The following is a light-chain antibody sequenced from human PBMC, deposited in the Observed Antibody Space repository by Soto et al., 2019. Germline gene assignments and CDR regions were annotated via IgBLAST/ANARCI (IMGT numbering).Light chain of an antibody. J-gene: IGKJ2*01. CDR2: GAS. V-gene: IGKV3-20*01. CDR1: QSVSSSY. CDR3: QHYGISPDT. Sequence: EIVLTQSPGTLSLSPGERATLSCRASQSVSSSYLAWYQQKPGQAPRLLIYGASSRATGIPDRFSGSGSGTDFTLTISRLEPYYFAVYSSQHYGISPDTFGQGTKL.